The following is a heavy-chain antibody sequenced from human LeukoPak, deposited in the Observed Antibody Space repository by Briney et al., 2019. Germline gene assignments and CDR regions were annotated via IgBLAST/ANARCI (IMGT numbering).Heavy chain of an antibody. D-gene: IGHD3-22*01. Sequence: PGGSLRLSCAASGFTFSSYAMSWVRQAPGKGLEWVSSISGSGGRTYYADSVKGRFTISRDNSKNTLYLQMNSLRAEDTAVYYCTKGPYYYDSSGYSRRWFDPWGQGTLATVSS. J-gene: IGHJ5*02. V-gene: IGHV3-23*01. CDR2: ISGSGGRT. CDR3: TKGPYYYDSSGYSRRWFDP. CDR1: GFTFSSYA.